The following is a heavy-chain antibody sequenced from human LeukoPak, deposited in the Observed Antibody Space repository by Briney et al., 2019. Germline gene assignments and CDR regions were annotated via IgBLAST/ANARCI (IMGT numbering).Heavy chain of an antibody. V-gene: IGHV3-21*01. J-gene: IGHJ5*02. D-gene: IGHD3-3*01. CDR1: GFTFSSYS. CDR3: ARDQLGYDFWSGYAHTTFDP. CDR2: ISSSSSYI. Sequence: GGSLRLSCAASGFTFSSYSMTWVRQAPGKGLEWVSSISSSSSYIYYADSVKGRFTISRDNAKNSLYLQMNSLRAEDTAVYYCARDQLGYDFWSGYAHTTFDPWGQGTLVTVSS.